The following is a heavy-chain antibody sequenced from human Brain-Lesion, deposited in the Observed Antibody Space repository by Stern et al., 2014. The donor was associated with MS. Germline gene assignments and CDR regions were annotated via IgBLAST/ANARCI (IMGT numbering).Heavy chain of an antibody. J-gene: IGHJ4*02. CDR3: ARGESSRYYYYFDD. Sequence: VQLVESGPGLVKPSQTLSLTCNVSGDSISSGDNYWSWLRPSPGKGLEWIGYIYYIGSTFYNPSLKSRVSISVDTSQNQFSLSLSSVTAADTAVYYCARGESSRYYYYFDDWGQGTLVTVSS. V-gene: IGHV4-30-4*01. CDR1: GDSISSGDNY. CDR2: IYYIGST. D-gene: IGHD3-22*01.